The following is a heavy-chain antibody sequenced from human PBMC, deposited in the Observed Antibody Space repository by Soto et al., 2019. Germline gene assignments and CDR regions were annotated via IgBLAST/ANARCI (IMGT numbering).Heavy chain of an antibody. CDR2: ISYDGSNK. D-gene: IGHD1-1*01. J-gene: IGHJ6*02. CDR3: AKVAAKLESTDYYYYYGTDV. CDR1: GFTFSSYG. Sequence: GGSLRLSCAASGFTFSSYGMHWVRQAPGKGLEWVAVISYDGSNKYYADSVKGRFTISRDNSKNTLYLQMNSLRAEDTAVYYCAKVAAKLESTDYYYYYGTDVWGQGTTVTVSS. V-gene: IGHV3-30*18.